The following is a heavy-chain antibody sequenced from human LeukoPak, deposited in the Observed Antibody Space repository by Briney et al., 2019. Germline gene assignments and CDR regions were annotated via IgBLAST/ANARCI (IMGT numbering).Heavy chain of an antibody. CDR2: IYHSGST. CDR1: GYSISSGYY. V-gene: IGHV4-38-2*02. D-gene: IGHD6-19*01. Sequence: SETLSLTCTVSGYSISSGYYWGWIRQPPGKGLEWIGSIYHSGSTYYNPSLKSRVTISVDTSKNQFSLKLSSVTAADTAVYYCASKGIAVAGTDYWGQGTLVTVSS. CDR3: ASKGIAVAGTDY. J-gene: IGHJ4*02.